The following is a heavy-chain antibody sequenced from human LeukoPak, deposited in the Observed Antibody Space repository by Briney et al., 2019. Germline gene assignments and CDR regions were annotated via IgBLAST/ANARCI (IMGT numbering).Heavy chain of an antibody. D-gene: IGHD6-13*01. CDR1: GTSISRYY. CDR2: VYYSGST. CDR3: ARAARAAAGGYFDY. Sequence: SETLSLTCTVSGTSISRYYLNWIRQPPGKGLEWIGYVYYSGSTYYNPSLKSRVTISVDTSKNQFSLKLSSVTAADTAVYYCARAARAAAGGYFDYWGQGTLVTVSS. J-gene: IGHJ4*02. V-gene: IGHV4-59*08.